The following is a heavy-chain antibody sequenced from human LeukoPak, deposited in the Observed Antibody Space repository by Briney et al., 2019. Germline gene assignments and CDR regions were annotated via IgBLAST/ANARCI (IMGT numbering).Heavy chain of an antibody. D-gene: IGHD3-3*01. CDR1: GYTFTSYD. J-gene: IGHJ4*02. Sequence: GASVKVSCKASGYTFTSYDINWVRQATGQGLEWVGWMNPNSGNTGYAQKFQGRVTMSRNTSISTAYMELSSLRSEDTAVYYCARGRTYYDFWSGSHKGYYFDYWGQGTLVTVSS. CDR2: MNPNSGNT. CDR3: ARGRTYYDFWSGSHKGYYFDY. V-gene: IGHV1-8*01.